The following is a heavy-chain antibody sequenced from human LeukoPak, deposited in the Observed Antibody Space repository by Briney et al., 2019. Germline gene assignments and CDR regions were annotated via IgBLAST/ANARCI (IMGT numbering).Heavy chain of an antibody. V-gene: IGHV4-59*08. CDR1: GGSISSYY. Sequence: SETLSLTCTVSGGSISSYYWSWIRQPPGKGLEWIGYIYYSGSTYYNPSLKSRVTISVDTSKNQFSLKLSSVTAADTAVYYCARHHSGYDYFDYWGQGTLVTVSS. D-gene: IGHD5-12*01. CDR2: IYYSGST. CDR3: ARHHSGYDYFDY. J-gene: IGHJ4*02.